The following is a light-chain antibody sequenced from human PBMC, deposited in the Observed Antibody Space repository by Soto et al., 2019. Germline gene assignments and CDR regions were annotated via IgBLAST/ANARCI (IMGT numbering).Light chain of an antibody. CDR2: GAS. CDR3: QQYGSSPLT. V-gene: IGKV3-20*01. J-gene: IGKJ4*01. Sequence: ENVLTHSQGNLSFFALERATLYLRSSESVSSIYVAWYQQKPGQAPTLLIYGASTRATGIPDRFSGSGSGTEFTLTISRLEPEDFAVYYCQQYGSSPLTFGGGTKVDIK. CDR1: ESVSSIY.